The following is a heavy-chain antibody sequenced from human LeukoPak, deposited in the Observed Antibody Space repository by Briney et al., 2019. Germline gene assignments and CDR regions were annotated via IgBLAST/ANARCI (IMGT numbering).Heavy chain of an antibody. J-gene: IGHJ4*02. CDR2: IYSGGST. V-gene: IGHV3-66*01. Sequence: GGSLRLSCAASGFTFSNYAMSWVRQAPGKGLEWVSVIYSGGSTYYADSVKGRFTISRDNSKNTLYLQMNSLRAEDTAVYYCARIGGYEPHNFDYWGQGTLVTVSS. CDR1: GFTFSNYA. CDR3: ARIGGYEPHNFDY. D-gene: IGHD5-12*01.